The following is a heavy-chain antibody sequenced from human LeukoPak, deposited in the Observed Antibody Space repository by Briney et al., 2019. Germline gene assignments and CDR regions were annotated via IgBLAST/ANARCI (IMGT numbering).Heavy chain of an antibody. CDR2: INSDGSGT. D-gene: IGHD6-13*01. Sequence: GGSLRLSCAASGFTFSSYWMHWVRQAPGEGLVWVSRINSDGSGTLYADSVKGRFTISRDNAKNTLYLQMNSLRAEDTALYYCVRIPAAGTDFDYWGQGTLVTVSS. J-gene: IGHJ4*02. CDR1: GFTFSSYW. V-gene: IGHV3-74*01. CDR3: VRIPAAGTDFDY.